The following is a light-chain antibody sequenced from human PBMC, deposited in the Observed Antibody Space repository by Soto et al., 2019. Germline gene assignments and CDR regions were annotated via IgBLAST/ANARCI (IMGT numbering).Light chain of an antibody. CDR1: QGIRND. V-gene: IGKV1-6*01. CDR3: LQDYNYSWT. CDR2: AAS. Sequence: ALPMTQSPSSLSASVGDRVTITCRASQGIRNDLGWYQQKPGKAPKLLIYAASSLQSGVPSRFSGSGSGTDFTLTISSLQPEDFATYYCLQDYNYSWTFGQGTKVEIK. J-gene: IGKJ1*01.